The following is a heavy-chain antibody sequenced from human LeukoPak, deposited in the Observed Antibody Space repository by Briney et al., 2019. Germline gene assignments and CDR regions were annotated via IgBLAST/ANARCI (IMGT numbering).Heavy chain of an antibody. Sequence: SETLSLTCTVSGGSISSYYWSWIRQPPGKGLEWIGYIYYSGSTNYNPSLKSRVTISVDTSKNQFSLKLSSVTAADTAVYYCARGRGRRITMVRGVNYYYYMDVWGKGTTVTVSS. V-gene: IGHV4-59*01. CDR3: ARGRGRRITMVRGVNYYYYMDV. J-gene: IGHJ6*03. CDR2: IYYSGST. D-gene: IGHD3-10*01. CDR1: GGSISSYY.